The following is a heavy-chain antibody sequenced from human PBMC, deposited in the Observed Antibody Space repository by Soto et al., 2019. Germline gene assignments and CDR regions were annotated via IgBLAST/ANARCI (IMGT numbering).Heavy chain of an antibody. J-gene: IGHJ6*02. CDR2: IGESGTPT. CDR3: AKDFSVSIPGNCYYGMDV. D-gene: IGHD1-1*01. CDR1: GFTFSSYA. V-gene: IGHV3-23*01. Sequence: GGSLRLSCAASGFTFSSYAMKWVRQAPGKGLEWVSLIGESGTPTYYADSVKGRFTISRDNSGNTLFLEMYSLRAEDTAVYYCAKDFSVSIPGNCYYGMDVWGQGNTVTLS.